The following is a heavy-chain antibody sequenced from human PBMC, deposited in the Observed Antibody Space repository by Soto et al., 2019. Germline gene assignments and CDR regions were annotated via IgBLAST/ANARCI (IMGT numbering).Heavy chain of an antibody. CDR3: TTEFGFSSGQNDN. J-gene: IGHJ4*02. V-gene: IGHV3-15*07. D-gene: IGHD6-19*01. CDR2: LKGKSAGGTT. Sequence: GGSLRLSCAGYGFSFNTAWLTWVRQAPGKGLEWVARLKGKSAGGTTDYAAPVTGRFTISSDDSKNTLYPQMNNLKIEDTAVYYCTTEFGFSSGQNDNWGQGTLVTVSS. CDR1: GFSFNTAW.